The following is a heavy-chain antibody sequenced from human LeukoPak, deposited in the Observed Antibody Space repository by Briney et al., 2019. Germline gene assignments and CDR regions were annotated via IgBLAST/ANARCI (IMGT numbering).Heavy chain of an antibody. CDR1: GGSISSYY. Sequence: ASETLSLTCTVSGGSISSYYWSWIRQPPGKGLEWIGYIYYSGSTNYNPSLKSRVTISVDTSKNQFSLKLSSVTAADTAVYYCARHTEMATPQYYFDYWGQGTLVTVSS. V-gene: IGHV4-59*08. CDR3: ARHTEMATPQYYFDY. J-gene: IGHJ4*02. CDR2: IYYSGST. D-gene: IGHD5-24*01.